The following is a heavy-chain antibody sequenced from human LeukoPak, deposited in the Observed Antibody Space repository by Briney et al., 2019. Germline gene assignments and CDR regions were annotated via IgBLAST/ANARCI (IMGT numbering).Heavy chain of an antibody. D-gene: IGHD2-2*01. J-gene: IGHJ4*02. CDR3: AKGGIVVVPAAHFDY. Sequence: GGSLRLSCATSGFTFSSYGMHWVRQAPGKGLEWVAVISYDGSNKYYADSVKGRFTISRDNSKNTLYLQMNSLRAEDTAVYYCAKGGIVVVPAAHFDYWGQGTLVTVSS. V-gene: IGHV3-30*18. CDR1: GFTFSSYG. CDR2: ISYDGSNK.